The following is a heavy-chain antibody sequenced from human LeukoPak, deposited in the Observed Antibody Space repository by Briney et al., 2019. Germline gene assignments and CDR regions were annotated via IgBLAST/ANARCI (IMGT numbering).Heavy chain of an antibody. V-gene: IGHV3-23*01. CDR2: ISGSGGST. Sequence: PGGSLRLSCAASGFTFSSYAMSWVRQAPGKGLEWVSAISGSGGSTYYADSVKGRFSISRDNSKNTLYLQMNSLRAEDTAVYYCAKDHSRSGYYPYWGQGTLVTVSS. J-gene: IGHJ4*02. D-gene: IGHD3-3*01. CDR3: AKDHSRSGYYPY. CDR1: GFTFSSYA.